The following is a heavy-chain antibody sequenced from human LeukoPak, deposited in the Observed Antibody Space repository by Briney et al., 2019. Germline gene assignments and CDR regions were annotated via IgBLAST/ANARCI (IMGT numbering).Heavy chain of an antibody. CDR2: IYAPGSS. CDR1: GDSISGYY. V-gene: IGHV4-4*07. D-gene: IGHD2-15*01. J-gene: IGHJ4*02. Sequence: PSETLSLTCTASGDSISGYYWAWIRQPAGKGLEWIGHIYAPGSSNYSPSFKSRVTMSIDMSNNQFSLRLNSVTAADTAMYYCARDLEDFDSPANDYWGQGTHVIVSP. CDR3: ARDLEDFDSPANDY.